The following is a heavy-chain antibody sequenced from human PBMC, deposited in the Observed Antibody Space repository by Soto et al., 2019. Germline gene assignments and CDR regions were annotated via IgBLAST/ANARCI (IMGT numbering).Heavy chain of an antibody. D-gene: IGHD1-26*01. CDR3: ARRGSGSYYDY. V-gene: IGHV3-23*01. CDR2: ISGSGGST. CDR1: GFTFSSYA. J-gene: IGHJ4*02. Sequence: EVQLLESGGGLVQPGGSLRLSCAASGFTFSSYAMRWGRQAPVKGLEWVSAISGSGGSTYYADSVKGRFTISRDNSKNTLYLQMTSLRAEDTAVYYCARRGSGSYYDYWGQGTLVTVSS.